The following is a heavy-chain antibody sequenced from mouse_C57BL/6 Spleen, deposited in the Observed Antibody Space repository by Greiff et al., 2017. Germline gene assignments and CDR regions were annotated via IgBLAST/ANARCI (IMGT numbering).Heavy chain of an antibody. D-gene: IGHD1-1*01. CDR3: TRFTTVVGYFEV. CDR1: GYTFTDYE. CDR2: IDPETGGT. V-gene: IGHV1-15*01. Sequence: QVQLKESGAELVRPGASVTLSCKASGYTFTDYEMHWVKQTPVHGLEWIGAIDPETGGTAYNQKFKGKAILTADKSSSTAYMELRSLTSEDSAVYYCTRFTTVVGYFEVWGTGTTVTVSS. J-gene: IGHJ1*03.